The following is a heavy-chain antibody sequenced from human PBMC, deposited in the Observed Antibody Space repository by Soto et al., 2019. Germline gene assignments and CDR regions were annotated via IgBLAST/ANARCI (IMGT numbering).Heavy chain of an antibody. D-gene: IGHD3-22*01. CDR2: LLPVFGLV. CDR1: GGTPSNSA. Sequence: QVHLLLQSGAEVKKPGSSVKVSCKASGGTPSNSAISWVRQAPGHGLEWLGGLLPVFGLVKYAQNFQGRVTITADESTNPAYMELSSLRPEDTAVYYCAGGRIVVVGSRAYYGMDVWGQGTTVTVSS. V-gene: IGHV1-69*01. J-gene: IGHJ6*02. CDR3: AGGRIVVVGSRAYYGMDV.